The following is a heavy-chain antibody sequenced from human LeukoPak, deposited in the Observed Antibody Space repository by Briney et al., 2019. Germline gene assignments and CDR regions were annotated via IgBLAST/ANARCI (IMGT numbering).Heavy chain of an antibody. V-gene: IGHV3-23*01. CDR3: AKVGVDGYNFDY. CDR2: ISGSGGST. D-gene: IGHD5-24*01. Sequence: GGSLRLSCAASGFTFSSYAMSWVRQAPGKGLEWVSGISGSGGSTYYADSVKGRFTISRDNSKNTLYLQMNSLRAEDTAVYYCAKVGVDGYNFDYWGQGTLVTVSS. J-gene: IGHJ4*02. CDR1: GFTFSSYA.